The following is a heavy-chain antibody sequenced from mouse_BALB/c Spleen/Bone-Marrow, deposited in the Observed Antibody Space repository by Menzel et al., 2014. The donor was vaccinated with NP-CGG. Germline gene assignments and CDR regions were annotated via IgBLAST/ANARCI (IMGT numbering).Heavy chain of an antibody. CDR3: ARGVDDYSWFAY. V-gene: IGHV5-6-3*01. Sequence: EVMLVESGGGLVQPGGSLKLSCTAPGFTFSSYGLSWGRQNPDKRLELVATINRNGGTNSYPDSVKGRFTISRDNAKNPLYLQMSSLKSEDTALYYCARGVDDYSWFAYWGQGTLVPVSA. J-gene: IGHJ3*01. CDR1: GFTFSSYG. CDR2: INRNGGTN. D-gene: IGHD2-3*01.